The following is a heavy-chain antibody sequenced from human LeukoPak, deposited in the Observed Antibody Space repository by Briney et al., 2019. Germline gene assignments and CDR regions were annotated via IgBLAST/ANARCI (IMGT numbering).Heavy chain of an antibody. CDR1: GFTYSNYA. V-gene: IGHV3-23*01. CDR3: AKDGIVVITPDY. Sequence: GGSLRLSCVASGFTYSNYAMNWVRQAPGKGLEWVSSITARGGAFYADAVRGRFITSRDNSKDTLYLQMNSQRAEDTAVYYCAKDGIVVITPDYWGQGTLVTVSS. CDR2: ITARGGA. J-gene: IGHJ4*02. D-gene: IGHD3-22*01.